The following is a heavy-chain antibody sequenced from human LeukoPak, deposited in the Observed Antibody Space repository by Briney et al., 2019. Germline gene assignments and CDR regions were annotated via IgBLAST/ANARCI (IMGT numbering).Heavy chain of an antibody. V-gene: IGHV3-48*01. CDR2: ISSSSSTI. Sequence: AGGSLRLSCAASGFTFSSYSMNWVRQAPGKGLEWVSYISSSSSTIYYADSVKGRFTISRDNAKNSLYLQMNSLRAEDTAVYYCAGLAAAVDAFDIWGQGTMVTVSS. D-gene: IGHD6-13*01. CDR1: GFTFSSYS. J-gene: IGHJ3*02. CDR3: AGLAAAVDAFDI.